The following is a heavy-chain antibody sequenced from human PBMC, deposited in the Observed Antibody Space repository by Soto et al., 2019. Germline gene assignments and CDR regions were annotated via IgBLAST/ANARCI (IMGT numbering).Heavy chain of an antibody. D-gene: IGHD6-13*01. J-gene: IGHJ1*01. V-gene: IGHV3-64D*06. CDR3: VKDARIAAAGTCFQH. CDR1: GFTFSSYA. Sequence: GGSLRLSCSASGFTFSSYAMHWVRQAPGKGLEYVSAISSNGGSTYYADSVKGRFTISRDNSKNTLYLQMSSLRAEDTAVYYCVKDARIAAAGTCFQHWGQGTLVTVSS. CDR2: ISSNGGST.